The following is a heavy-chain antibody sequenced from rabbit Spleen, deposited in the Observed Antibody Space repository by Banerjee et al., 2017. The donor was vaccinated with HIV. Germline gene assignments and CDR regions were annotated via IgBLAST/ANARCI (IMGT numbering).Heavy chain of an antibody. V-gene: IGHV1S40*01. CDR2: IAAGVSGTT. D-gene: IGHD8-1*01. CDR3: ARDSGISFSTYGMDL. Sequence: QSLAESGGDLVKPGASLTLTCTASGFSFSFSNYLCWVRQPPGKGPEWMACIAAGVSGTTYYATWAKGRFTISNPSSTTVTLQMTSLTAADAATYFCARDSGISFSTYGMDLWGPGTLVTVS. J-gene: IGHJ6*01. CDR1: GFSFSFSNY.